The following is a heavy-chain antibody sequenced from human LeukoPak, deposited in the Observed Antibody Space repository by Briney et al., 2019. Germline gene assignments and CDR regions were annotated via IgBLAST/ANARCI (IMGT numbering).Heavy chain of an antibody. Sequence: PSETLSLTCTVSGYSISSGYYWGWIRQPPGKGLEWIGSIYHSGSTYYNPSLKSRVTISVDTSKNQFSLKLSSVTAADTAVYYCARLMVRGVNLADYWGQGTLVTVSS. CDR2: IYHSGST. D-gene: IGHD3-10*01. J-gene: IGHJ4*02. CDR1: GYSISSGYY. CDR3: ARLMVRGVNLADY. V-gene: IGHV4-38-2*02.